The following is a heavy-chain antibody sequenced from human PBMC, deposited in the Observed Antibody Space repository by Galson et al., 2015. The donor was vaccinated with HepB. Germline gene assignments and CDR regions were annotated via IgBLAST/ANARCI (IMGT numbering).Heavy chain of an antibody. CDR3: ARDRLGYYGMDV. D-gene: IGHD6-19*01. CDR1: TFIFSTYS. Sequence: SLRLSCAASTFIFSTYSMNWVRQAPGKGLEWVSYISPSSTTIYYADSVKGRFTISRDNAKNSLYLQMNSLRAEDTAVYYCARDRLGYYGMDVWGQGTTVTVSS. V-gene: IGHV3-48*04. CDR2: ISPSSTTI. J-gene: IGHJ6*02.